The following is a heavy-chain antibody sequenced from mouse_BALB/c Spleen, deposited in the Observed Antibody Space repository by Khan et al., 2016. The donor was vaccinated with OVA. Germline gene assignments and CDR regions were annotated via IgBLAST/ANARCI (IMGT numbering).Heavy chain of an antibody. J-gene: IGHJ4*01. Sequence: EVELVESGGGLVQVGGSLRLSCATSGFTFTDYYMNWVRQSPGKALEWLGFTRNKANGYTTENSASVKGRFTISRDNSQSIFYEHMSNLRTEDSATYYCARADFYEGYFYSLDYWGQGTSVTVSS. CDR2: TRNKANGYTT. D-gene: IGHD2-3*01. CDR1: GFTFTDYY. V-gene: IGHV7-3*02. CDR3: ARADFYEGYFYSLDY.